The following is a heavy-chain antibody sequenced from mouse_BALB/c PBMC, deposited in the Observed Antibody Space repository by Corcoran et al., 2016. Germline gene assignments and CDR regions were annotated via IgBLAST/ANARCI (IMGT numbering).Heavy chain of an antibody. J-gene: IGHJ4*01. CDR2: INTYTGEP. V-gene: IGHV9-1*02. CDR3: ARPTVTGAMDY. Sequence: QIQLVQSGPELKKPGETVKISCKASGYTFTNYGMNWVKQAPGKGLKWMGWINTYTGEPTYADDFKGRFAFSLETSASTAYLQINNLKNEDMATYFCARPTVTGAMDYWGQGTSVTVSS. CDR1: GYTFTNYG. D-gene: IGHD2-2*01.